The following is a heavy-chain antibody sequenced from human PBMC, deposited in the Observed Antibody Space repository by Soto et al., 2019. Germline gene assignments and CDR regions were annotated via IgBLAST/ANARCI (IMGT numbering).Heavy chain of an antibody. CDR1: GSIFSTYA. V-gene: IGHV3-23*01. Sequence: PAGSLRLTCTASGSIFSTYARNWVRQAPGKGLQWVSSLTGSSDYTSNIASMKGRVAIPSDQSRNRLYLHMNSLRAEDTAVYFCAKEQTTVAHYALDYWSQGTLVTSPQ. CDR2: LTGSSDYT. J-gene: IGHJ4*02. D-gene: IGHD3-16*01. CDR3: AKEQTTVAHYALDY.